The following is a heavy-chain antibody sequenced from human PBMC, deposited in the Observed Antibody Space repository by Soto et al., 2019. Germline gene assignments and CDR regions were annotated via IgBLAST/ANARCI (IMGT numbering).Heavy chain of an antibody. D-gene: IGHD2-2*03. Sequence: SSETLSLTCAVYGGSFSGYYWSWIRQPPGKGLEWIGEINHSGSTNYNPSLKSRVTISVDTSRNQFSLKLSSVTAPDTAVYYCARGWIFAYYGMDVWGQGTTVTVSS. J-gene: IGHJ6*02. V-gene: IGHV4-34*01. CDR3: ARGWIFAYYGMDV. CDR1: GGSFSGYY. CDR2: INHSGST.